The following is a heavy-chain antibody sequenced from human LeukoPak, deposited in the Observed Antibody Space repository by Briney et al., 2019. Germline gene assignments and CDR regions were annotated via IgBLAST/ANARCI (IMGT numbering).Heavy chain of an antibody. CDR3: ARDLRELPIAIFGVVSPTCFDH. D-gene: IGHD3-3*01. J-gene: IGHJ4*02. CDR1: GYTFTRYG. CDR2: IGVYNGYS. Sequence: ASVKVSCKTSGYTFTRYGISWVRQAPGQGPEWMGWIGVYNGYSNYAQKFQGRLTVTTDTSTSTAYMELRSLRFDDTAVYYCARDLRELPIAIFGVVSPTCFDHWGQGTLVTVSS. V-gene: IGHV1-18*01.